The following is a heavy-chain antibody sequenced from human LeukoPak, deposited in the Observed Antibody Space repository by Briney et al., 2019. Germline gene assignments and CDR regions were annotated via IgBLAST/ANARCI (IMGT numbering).Heavy chain of an antibody. D-gene: IGHD3-10*01. CDR1: GYTLTELS. Sequence: ASVKVSCKVSGYTLTELSMHWVRQAPGKGLEWMGGFDPEDGETIYAQKFQGRVTMTEDTSTDTAYMELRSLRSDDTAVYYCAREVHGPLLWFGESHGWFDPWGQGTLVTVSS. CDR3: AREVHGPLLWFGESHGWFDP. J-gene: IGHJ5*02. V-gene: IGHV1-24*01. CDR2: FDPEDGET.